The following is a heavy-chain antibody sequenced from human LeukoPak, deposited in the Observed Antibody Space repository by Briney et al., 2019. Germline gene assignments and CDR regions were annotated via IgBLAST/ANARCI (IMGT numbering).Heavy chain of an antibody. J-gene: IGHJ3*02. CDR2: MNPNSGNT. V-gene: IGHV1-8*01. Sequence: ASVKVSCKASGYTFTSYDINWVRQATGQGLEWMGWMNPNSGNTGYAQKFQGRVTMTRNTSISTAYMELSSLRSEDTAVYYCARARQNGPYYDSSGYYSGVHAFDIWGQGTMVTVSS. CDR1: GYTFTSYD. D-gene: IGHD3-22*01. CDR3: ARARQNGPYYDSSGYYSGVHAFDI.